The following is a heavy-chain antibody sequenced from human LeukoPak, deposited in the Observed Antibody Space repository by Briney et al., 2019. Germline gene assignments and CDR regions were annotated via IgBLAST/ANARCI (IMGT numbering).Heavy chain of an antibody. D-gene: IGHD6-19*01. CDR1: GFTFSAYS. CDR3: ARVISVAGYDY. J-gene: IGHJ4*02. CDR2: ISSSGSYI. V-gene: IGHV3-21*01. Sequence: GGSLRLSCATSGFTFSAYSMNWVRQAPGKGLEWVSSISSSGSYIYYADSVKGRFTISRDNAKNSLYLQMNSLRAEDTAVYYCARVISVAGYDYWGQGTLVTVSS.